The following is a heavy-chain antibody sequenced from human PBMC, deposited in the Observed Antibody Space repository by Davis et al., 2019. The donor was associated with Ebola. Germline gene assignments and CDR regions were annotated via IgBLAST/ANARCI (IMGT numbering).Heavy chain of an antibody. CDR2: FDPEDGET. D-gene: IGHD3-22*01. CDR1: GYTLTELS. J-gene: IGHJ3*02. V-gene: IGHV1-24*01. CDR3: ARADYYDSSGSISLEAFDI. Sequence: ASVKVSCKVSGYTLTELSMHWVRQAPGKGLEWMGGFDPEDGETIYAQKFQGRVTMTEDTSTDKAYMELSSLRSEDTAVYYCARADYYDSSGSISLEAFDIWGQGTMVTVSS.